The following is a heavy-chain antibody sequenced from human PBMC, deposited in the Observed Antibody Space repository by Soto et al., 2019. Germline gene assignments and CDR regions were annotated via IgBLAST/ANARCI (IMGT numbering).Heavy chain of an antibody. V-gene: IGHV5-51*07. D-gene: IGHD6-19*01. CDR1: GCSESSSW. J-gene: IGHJ4*03. CDR2: IYPGDSDT. CDR3: ARRASTSSGWGFDF. Sequence: SPKLSGSPLGCSESSSWYLCVHQKTGKGLEWMGIIYPGDSDTRYSPSFQGQVTISADKSIGAAYLQWSSLKASDTAMYYCARRASTSSGWGFDFRGQGSL.